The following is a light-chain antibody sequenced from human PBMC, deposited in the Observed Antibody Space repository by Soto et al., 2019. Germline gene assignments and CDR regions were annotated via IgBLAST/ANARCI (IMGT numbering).Light chain of an antibody. CDR3: QQSYNSPQT. CDR1: QTIMTY. CDR2: AAS. J-gene: IGKJ1*01. Sequence: DIQMTQSPSSLSASVGDEVTITCRASQTIMTYLNWYQLKPGKPPRLLIYAASSLQSGVPSRFSGSGSGTDFTLTISSLQPEDFATYSCQQSYNSPQTFGQGTKVEIE. V-gene: IGKV1-39*01.